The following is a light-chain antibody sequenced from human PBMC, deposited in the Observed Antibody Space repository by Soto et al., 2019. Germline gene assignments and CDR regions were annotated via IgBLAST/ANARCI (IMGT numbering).Light chain of an antibody. Sequence: QSVLTQPPSVSATPGQKVTISCSGSGSNLGRNYVSWYQQLPGTAPKLLIYDNVYRFSEIPDRFSASKSGTSATLGITGLQTGDEGDYYCGSWDNILRAYVFGTGTKLTVL. CDR2: DNV. CDR3: GSWDNILRAYV. V-gene: IGLV1-51*01. J-gene: IGLJ1*01. CDR1: GSNLGRNY.